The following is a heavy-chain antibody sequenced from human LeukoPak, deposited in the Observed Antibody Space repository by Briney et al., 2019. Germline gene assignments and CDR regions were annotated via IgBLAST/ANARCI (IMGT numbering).Heavy chain of an antibody. CDR3: ARGSGTYYYDSSGYYEFYYYYYMDV. Sequence: ASVKVSCKASGYTFTSYYMHWVRQAPGQGLEWMGIINPSGGSTSYAQKFQGRVTMTRDTSTSTGYMELSSLRSEDTAVYYCARGSGTYYYDSSGYYEFYYYYYMDVWGKGTTVTVSS. J-gene: IGHJ6*03. D-gene: IGHD3-22*01. CDR2: INPSGGST. V-gene: IGHV1-46*01. CDR1: GYTFTSYY.